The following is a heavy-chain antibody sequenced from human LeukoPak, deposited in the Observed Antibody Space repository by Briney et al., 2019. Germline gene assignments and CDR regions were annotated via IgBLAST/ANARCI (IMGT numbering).Heavy chain of an antibody. CDR2: ISAYNGNT. V-gene: IGHV1-18*01. J-gene: IGHJ6*02. CDR3: AREYYYDSSGYRVYYYGMDV. CDR1: GYTFTSYG. Sequence: ASVKVPCKASGYTFTSYGISWVRQAPGQGLEWMGWISAYNGNTNYAQKLQGRVTMTTDTSTSTAYMELRSLRSDDTAVYYCAREYYYDSSGYRVYYYGMDVWGQGTTVTVSS. D-gene: IGHD3-22*01.